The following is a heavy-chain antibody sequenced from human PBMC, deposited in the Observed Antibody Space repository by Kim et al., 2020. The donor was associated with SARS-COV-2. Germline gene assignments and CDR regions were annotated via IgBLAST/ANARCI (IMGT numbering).Heavy chain of an antibody. Sequence: SETLSLSCSVSTDSLSTYYWNWIRRPPGRGLEWIGYVYHSGQTSYNPSLKSRVIMSLDTANNQFSLKLSSVTTADTAIYYCVRGAVALDGDYFDFWGQGALVSVS. CDR3: VRGAVALDGDYFDF. D-gene: IGHD2-2*03. J-gene: IGHJ4*02. CDR1: TDSLSTYY. V-gene: IGHV4-59*13. CDR2: VYHSGQT.